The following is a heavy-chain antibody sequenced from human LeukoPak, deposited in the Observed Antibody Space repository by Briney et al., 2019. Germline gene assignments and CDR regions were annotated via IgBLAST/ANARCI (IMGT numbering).Heavy chain of an antibody. Sequence: SETLSLTCTVSGGSISSYYWSWIRQPPGKGLEWIGYIYYSGSTNYNPSLKSRVTISVDTSKNQFSLKLSSVTAADTAVYYCARVRPQEDCGGDCYSWYFDLWGRGTLVTVSS. V-gene: IGHV4-59*01. CDR2: IYYSGST. CDR3: ARVRPQEDCGGDCYSWYFDL. J-gene: IGHJ2*01. D-gene: IGHD2-21*02. CDR1: GGSISSYY.